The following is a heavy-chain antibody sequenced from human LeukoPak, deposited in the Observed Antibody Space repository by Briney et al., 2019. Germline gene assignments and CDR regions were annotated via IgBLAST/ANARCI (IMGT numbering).Heavy chain of an antibody. CDR1: GFTFGDYA. J-gene: IGHJ6*03. CDR3: ARDPYSGSYGDSYYYYMDV. D-gene: IGHD1-26*01. Sequence: GGSLRLSCAASGFTFGDYAMNWVRQAPGKGLEWVSSITSTGTYTFYADSVKGRFTISRDNAKNSLYLQMNSLRAEDTAIYYCARDPYSGSYGDSYYYYMDVWGKGTTVTISS. V-gene: IGHV3-21*01. CDR2: ITSTGTYT.